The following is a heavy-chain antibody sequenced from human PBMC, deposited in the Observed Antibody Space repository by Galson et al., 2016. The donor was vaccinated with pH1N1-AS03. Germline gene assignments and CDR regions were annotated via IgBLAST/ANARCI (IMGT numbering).Heavy chain of an antibody. J-gene: IGHJ4*02. D-gene: IGHD1-1*01. CDR2: TYYRSRWKN. V-gene: IGHV6-1*01. CDR1: GDSVSSNSAA. Sequence: CAISGDSVSSNSAAWNWIRLSPSRGLEWLGRTYYRSRWKNDYAVSVKSRIIINPDPSKNQFSLQLTSVTPEDTAIYYCAGTQLGALHFWGRGTLVTVSS. CDR3: AGTQLGALHF.